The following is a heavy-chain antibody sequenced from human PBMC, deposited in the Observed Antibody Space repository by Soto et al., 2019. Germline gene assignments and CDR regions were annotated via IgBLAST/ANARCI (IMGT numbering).Heavy chain of an antibody. Sequence: EVQLLESGGGLVQPGGSLRLSCAASGFTFSNYAMSWVRQAPGKGLEWVSAISVGGVSTYYAASVKGRFTISRDNSKNTVDLQMKSLRVEDTAVYYCAKTVQISGSYYYGMDVWGQGTTVTVSS. J-gene: IGHJ6*02. V-gene: IGHV3-23*01. CDR2: ISVGGVST. D-gene: IGHD3-3*01. CDR3: AKTVQISGSYYYGMDV. CDR1: GFTFSNYA.